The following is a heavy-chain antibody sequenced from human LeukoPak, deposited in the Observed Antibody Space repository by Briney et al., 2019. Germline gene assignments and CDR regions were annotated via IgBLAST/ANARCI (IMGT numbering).Heavy chain of an antibody. CDR3: AKSVAIYFYYGLDV. CDR1: GFTVSSNY. D-gene: IGHD3-3*01. Sequence: GGSLRLSCAASGFTVSSNYMNWVRQAPGQGLEWVSVIYSGGTTYYADSVKGRFTISRDNSKNTLYLQMNSLRGEDTAVYYCAKSVAIYFYYGLDVWGQGTTVTVSS. CDR2: IYSGGTT. J-gene: IGHJ6*02. V-gene: IGHV3-53*01.